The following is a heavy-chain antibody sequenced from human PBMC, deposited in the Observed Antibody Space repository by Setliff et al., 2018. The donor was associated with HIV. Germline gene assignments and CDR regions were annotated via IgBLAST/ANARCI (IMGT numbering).Heavy chain of an antibody. D-gene: IGHD3-16*01. CDR1: EASLRRNSNY. Sequence: SETLSLTCSISEASLRRNSNYWGWIRQPPGKGLEWIATMYYTGSTSYNPSLKSRVTMSLDTSKNHFSLQLSSVTAADTAVYYCASLSTRDYVNLEHFDYWGQGILVTVSS. J-gene: IGHJ4*02. CDR3: ASLSTRDYVNLEHFDY. V-gene: IGHV4-39*07. CDR2: MYYTGST.